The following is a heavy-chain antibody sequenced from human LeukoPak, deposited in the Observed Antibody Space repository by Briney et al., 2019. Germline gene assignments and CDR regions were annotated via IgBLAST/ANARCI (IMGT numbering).Heavy chain of an antibody. D-gene: IGHD3-16*02. CDR3: ARADYVWGSYRSTSNSKGGH. CDR1: GGTFSSYA. V-gene: IGHV1-69*06. J-gene: IGHJ4*02. CDR2: IIPIFGTA. Sequence: ASVKVSCKASGGTFSSYAISWVRQAPGQGLEWMGRIIPIFGTANYAQKFQGRVTITADKSTSTAYMELSSLRSEDTAVYYCARADYVWGSYRSTSNSKGGHWGQGTLVTVSS.